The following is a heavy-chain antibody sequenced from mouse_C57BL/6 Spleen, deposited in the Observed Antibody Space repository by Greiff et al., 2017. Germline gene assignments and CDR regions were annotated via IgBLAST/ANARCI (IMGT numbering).Heavy chain of an antibody. CDR1: GYTFTDYE. Sequence: VQLQQSGAELVRPGASVTLSCKASGYTFTDYEMHWVKQTPVHGLEWIGAIDPETGGTAYNQKFKGKAILTADKSSSTAYMELRSLTSEDSAVYYCTRRGSYGSSYVGAMDYWGQGTSVTVSS. D-gene: IGHD1-1*01. CDR2: IDPETGGT. V-gene: IGHV1-15*01. J-gene: IGHJ4*01. CDR3: TRRGSYGSSYVGAMDY.